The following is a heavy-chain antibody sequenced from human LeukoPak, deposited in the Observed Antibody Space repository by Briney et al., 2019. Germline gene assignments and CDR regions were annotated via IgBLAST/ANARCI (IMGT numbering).Heavy chain of an antibody. V-gene: IGHV3-7*01. J-gene: IGHJ4*02. CDR2: INQDGSAQ. CDR3: ARSAR. Sequence: QTGESLKISCAASGFTSGISWMSWVRQAPGKGLEWVANINQDGSAQYYVDSVKGRFTISRDNAKSSLSLQMNSLRAEDTAVYYCARSARWGQGILVTVSS. CDR1: GFTSGISW.